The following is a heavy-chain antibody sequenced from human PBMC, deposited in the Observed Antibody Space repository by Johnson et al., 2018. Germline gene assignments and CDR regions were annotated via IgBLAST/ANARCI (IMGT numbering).Heavy chain of an antibody. CDR3: AQDPSSGWYGYYYMDV. Sequence: QVQLVQSGGGVVQPGRSLRLSCAASGFTFSSYGMHWVRQAPGKGLEWVAVLSYDGSNKHYADSVKGRFTISRDNSKNTLYVQMNSLRAEDTAVYYCAQDPSSGWYGYYYMDVWGKGTTVTVSS. V-gene: IGHV3-30*18. CDR1: GFTFSSYG. D-gene: IGHD6-19*01. CDR2: LSYDGSNK. J-gene: IGHJ6*03.